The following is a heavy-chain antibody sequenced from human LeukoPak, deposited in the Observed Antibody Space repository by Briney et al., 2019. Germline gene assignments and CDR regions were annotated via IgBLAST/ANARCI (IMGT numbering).Heavy chain of an antibody. CDR1: GYTLTELS. Sequence: GASVKVSCTVSGYTLTELSMHWVRQAPGKGLEWMGGFDPEDGETIYAQKFQGRVTMTEDTSTDTAYMELSSLRSEDTAVYYCATHYDFWSGYSFDYWGQGTLVTVSS. CDR2: FDPEDGET. D-gene: IGHD3-3*01. CDR3: ATHYDFWSGYSFDY. V-gene: IGHV1-24*01. J-gene: IGHJ4*02.